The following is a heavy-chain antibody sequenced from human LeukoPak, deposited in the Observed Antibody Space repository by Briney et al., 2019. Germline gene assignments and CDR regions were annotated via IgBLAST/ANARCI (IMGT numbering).Heavy chain of an antibody. J-gene: IGHJ4*02. CDR2: IDPVSGVT. CDR3: ARVAFSGSYWGAFDY. V-gene: IGHV1-2*02. CDR1: EYTFTGYY. D-gene: IGHD1-26*01. Sequence: ASVKVSCKXSEYTFTGYYIHWMRQAPGQGFEWMAWIDPVSGVTNYAQKFQGRVTMTRDTSISTAYMELSRLRSDDTAVYYCARVAFSGSYWGAFDYWGQGTLVTVSS.